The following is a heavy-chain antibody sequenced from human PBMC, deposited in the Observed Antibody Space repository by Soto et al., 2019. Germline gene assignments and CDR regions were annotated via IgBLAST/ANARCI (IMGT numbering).Heavy chain of an antibody. CDR1: GGSISSGGYY. CDR2: IYYSGST. CDR3: ARVLRGYFDY. D-gene: IGHD3-16*01. J-gene: IGHJ4*02. V-gene: IGHV4-31*02. Sequence: SETLSLTCTVSGGSISSGGYYWSWIRQHPGKGLEWIGYIYYSGSTYYNPSLKSRVTISVDTSKNQFSLKLSSVTAADTAGFYCARVLRGYFDYWGKGTLVPVAS.